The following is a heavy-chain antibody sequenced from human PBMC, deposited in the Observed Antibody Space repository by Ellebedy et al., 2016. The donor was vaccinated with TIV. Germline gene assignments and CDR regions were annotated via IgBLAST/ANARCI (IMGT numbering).Heavy chain of an antibody. V-gene: IGHV4-4*07. CDR3: AKEGYGGNSYYYYYMDV. D-gene: IGHD4-23*01. Sequence: SETLSLTXTVSGASISSYFWTWIRQPAGKGLEWIGRIYSSGSTNYNPSLKSRVTMSVDTSKNQFSLKLASVTAADTAVYYCAKEGYGGNSYYYYYMDVWGKGTTVTVSS. J-gene: IGHJ6*03. CDR2: IYSSGST. CDR1: GASISSYF.